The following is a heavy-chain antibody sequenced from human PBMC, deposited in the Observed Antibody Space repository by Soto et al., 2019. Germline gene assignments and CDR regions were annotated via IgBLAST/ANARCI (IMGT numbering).Heavy chain of an antibody. J-gene: IGHJ6*02. CDR1: GFTFRSYG. CDR3: ARDQLGSAWNAPNYYHYYGMDV. Sequence: GGSLGLSCAASGFTFRSYGMHWVRQAPGKGLEWVAVIWYDGSNKYYEDSVKGRFTISRDNSKNTLYLQMNSLRAEDTAVYHCARDQLGSAWNAPNYYHYYGMDVWGQGTTVTVSS. CDR2: IWYDGSNK. D-gene: IGHD1-1*01. V-gene: IGHV3-33*01.